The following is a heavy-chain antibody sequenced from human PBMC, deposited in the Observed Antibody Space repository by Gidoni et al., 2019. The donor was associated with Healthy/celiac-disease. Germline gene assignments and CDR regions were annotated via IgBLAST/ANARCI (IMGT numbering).Heavy chain of an antibody. D-gene: IGHD3-3*01. V-gene: IGHV3-23*01. J-gene: IGHJ4*02. Sequence: EVQLLESGGGLVQPGGSLRLSCAASGFTFSSYAMSWVRQAPGKGLEWVSVISGSGGSTYYADSVKGRFTISRDNSKNTLYLQMNSLRAEDTAVYYCAKDPNLEWLSTTYFDYWGQGTLVTVSS. CDR2: ISGSGGST. CDR3: AKDPNLEWLSTTYFDY. CDR1: GFTFSSYA.